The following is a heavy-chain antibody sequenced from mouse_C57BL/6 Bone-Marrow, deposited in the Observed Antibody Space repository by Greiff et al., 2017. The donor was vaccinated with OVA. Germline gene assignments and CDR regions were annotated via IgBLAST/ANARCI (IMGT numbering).Heavy chain of an antibody. Sequence: VQLQQPGAELVRPGSSVKLSCKASGYTFTSYWMHWVKQRPIQGLEWIGNIDPSDSETHYNQKFKDKATLTVDKSSSTAYMQLSSLTSEDSAVYYCARRGSSGPAWFAYWGQGTLVTVSA. D-gene: IGHD3-2*02. V-gene: IGHV1-52*01. J-gene: IGHJ3*01. CDR3: ARRGSSGPAWFAY. CDR2: IDPSDSET. CDR1: GYTFTSYW.